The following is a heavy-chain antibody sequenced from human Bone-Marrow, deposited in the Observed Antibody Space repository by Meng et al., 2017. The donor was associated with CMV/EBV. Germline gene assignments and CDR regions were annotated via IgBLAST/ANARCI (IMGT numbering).Heavy chain of an antibody. CDR2: IIPILGIA. V-gene: IGHV1-69*10. Sequence: SVKVSCKASGGTFSSYAISWVRQAPGQGLEWMGGIIPILGIANYAQKFQGRVTITADKSTSTAYMELSSLRSEDTAVYYCARTYSNVRAFDIWSQGTMVTVSS. D-gene: IGHD4-11*01. CDR1: GGTFSSYA. CDR3: ARTYSNVRAFDI. J-gene: IGHJ3*02.